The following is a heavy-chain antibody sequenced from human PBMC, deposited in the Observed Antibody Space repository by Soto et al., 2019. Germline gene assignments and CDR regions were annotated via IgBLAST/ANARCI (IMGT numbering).Heavy chain of an antibody. V-gene: IGHV4-59*01. D-gene: IGHD1-7*01. CDR3: ARDGTGTTGDYYYGMDV. Sequence: SETLSLTCTVSGGSISSFYWSWIRQPPGKGLEWIGYIYYSGSTNYNPSLKSRVTISVDTSKNQFSLKLSSVTAADTAVYYCARDGTGTTGDYYYGMDVWGQGTTVTVSS. CDR2: IYYSGST. CDR1: GGSISSFY. J-gene: IGHJ6*02.